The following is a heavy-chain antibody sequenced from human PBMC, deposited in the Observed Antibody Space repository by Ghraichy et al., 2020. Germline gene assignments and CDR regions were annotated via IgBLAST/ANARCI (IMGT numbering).Heavy chain of an antibody. CDR1: GFTFSNYW. V-gene: IGHV3-7*01. J-gene: IGHJ4*02. Sequence: GGSLRLSCEASGFTFSNYWMSWVRQSPGKGLEWVANVIQDGSEKYYVDSVKGRFVLSRDNANNSLTLEMNSLRAEDTAVYYCARSGGRGWDYWGQGTLVTVSS. CDR2: VIQDGSEK. D-gene: IGHD1-26*01. CDR3: ARSGGRGWDY.